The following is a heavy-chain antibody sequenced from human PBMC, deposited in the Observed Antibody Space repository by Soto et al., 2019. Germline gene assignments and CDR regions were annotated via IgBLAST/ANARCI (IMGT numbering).Heavy chain of an antibody. CDR3: ARWAARELVDY. Sequence: QVQLQESGPGLVKPSETLSLTCTVSGGSVSSGSYYWSWIRQPPGKGLEWIGYIYYSGSTNYNPSLKRRVTISGDTAKTRFSRKLSSVSAANTAVYYCARWAARELVDYWGQGTLVTVSS. CDR1: GGSVSSGSYY. D-gene: IGHD1-26*01. J-gene: IGHJ4*02. CDR2: IYYSGST. V-gene: IGHV4-61*01.